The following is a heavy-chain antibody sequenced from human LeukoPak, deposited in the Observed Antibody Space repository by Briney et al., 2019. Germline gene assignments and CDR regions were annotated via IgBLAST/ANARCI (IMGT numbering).Heavy chain of an antibody. J-gene: IGHJ3*02. CDR2: IKEDGSEK. V-gene: IGHV3-7*03. CDR3: ARDVNRGVFDM. CDR1: GFAFDKYW. Sequence: GGSLRLSCEGSGFAFDKYWISWVRQAPGKGLEWVANIKEDGSEKEFLDSVKGRFTISRDNSKKSVYLQMNSLRAEDTAVYYRARDVNRGVFDMWGQGIRVTVSS.